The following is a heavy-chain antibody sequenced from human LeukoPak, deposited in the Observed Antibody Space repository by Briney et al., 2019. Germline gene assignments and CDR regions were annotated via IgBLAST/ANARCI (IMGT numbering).Heavy chain of an antibody. CDR1: GGPIISYY. V-gene: IGHV4-4*07. CDR2: IYTSGNT. Sequence: SETLSLTCTVSGGPIISYYWSWIRQPAGKGLEWIGRIYTSGNTNYNPSLKSRVTMSLDTSKNQFSLKLSSVTAADTAVYYCARGVAGNGYYFDYWGQGTLVTVSS. D-gene: IGHD6-19*01. CDR3: ARGVAGNGYYFDY. J-gene: IGHJ4*02.